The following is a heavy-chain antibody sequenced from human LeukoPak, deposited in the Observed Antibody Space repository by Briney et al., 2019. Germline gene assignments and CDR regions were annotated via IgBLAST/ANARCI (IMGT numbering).Heavy chain of an antibody. CDR2: IYYSGST. CDR1: GGSISSYY. Sequence: SETLSLTCSVSGGSISSYYWSWIRQPPGKGLEWIGYIYYSGSTNYNPSLKSRVTMSVDTSKNQFSLKLSSVTAADTAVYYCARGDFLSSIYWGQGTLVTVSS. D-gene: IGHD3-3*01. J-gene: IGHJ4*02. CDR3: ARGDFLSSIY. V-gene: IGHV4-59*12.